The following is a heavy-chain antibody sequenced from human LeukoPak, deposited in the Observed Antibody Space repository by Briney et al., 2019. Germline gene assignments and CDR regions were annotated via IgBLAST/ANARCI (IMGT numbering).Heavy chain of an antibody. J-gene: IGHJ6*04. CDR2: INSDGGGA. D-gene: IGHD2-15*01. V-gene: IGHV3-74*01. CDR1: GITFGNNW. CDR3: AKGGGNYGMDV. Sequence: GGSLRLSCAASGITFGNNWMHWVRQGPGKGLVWISRINSDGGGAIYADSVKGRFTVSRDNAKNTLYLQMNSLRAEDTAVYYCAKGGGNYGMDVWGKGTTVTVSS.